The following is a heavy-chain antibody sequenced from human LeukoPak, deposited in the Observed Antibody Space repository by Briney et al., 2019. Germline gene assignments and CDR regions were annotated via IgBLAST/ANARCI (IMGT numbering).Heavy chain of an antibody. Sequence: GGSLRRSCEASGFIFDDYGMSWVRQAPGKGLEWISGINWSGGSTGYADSVKGRFTISRDNAKKSLYLQMNSLRAEDTALYYCARETITIFGVLTNPFDYWGQGTLVTVSS. CDR1: GFIFDDYG. CDR2: INWSGGST. CDR3: ARETITIFGVLTNPFDY. D-gene: IGHD3-3*01. V-gene: IGHV3-20*04. J-gene: IGHJ4*02.